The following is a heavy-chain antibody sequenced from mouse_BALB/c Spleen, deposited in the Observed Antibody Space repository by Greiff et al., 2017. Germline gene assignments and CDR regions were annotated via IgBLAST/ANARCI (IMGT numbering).Heavy chain of an antibody. CDR2: ISYSGST. J-gene: IGHJ3*01. Sequence: EVQLQQSGPGLVKPSQSLSLTCTVTGYSITSDYAWNWIRQFPGNKLEWMGYISYSGSTSYNPSLKSRISITRDTSKNQFFLQLNSVTTEDTATYYCARWGKYGNLYWGQGTLVTVSA. CDR1: GYSITSDYA. V-gene: IGHV3-2*02. D-gene: IGHD2-10*02. CDR3: ARWGKYGNLY.